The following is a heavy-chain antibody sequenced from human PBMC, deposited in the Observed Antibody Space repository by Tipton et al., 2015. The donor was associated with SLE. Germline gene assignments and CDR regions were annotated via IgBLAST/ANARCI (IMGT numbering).Heavy chain of an antibody. V-gene: IGHV1-18*04. CDR1: GYTFTGYY. Sequence: QSGPEVKKPGASVKVSCKASGYTFTGYYIHWVRQAPGQGLEWMGWISGYNANTNYAQKFQGRVTMTTDTSTSTAYMELRSLRSDDTAVYYCAREGSVAGMNDYWGQGTLVTVSS. J-gene: IGHJ4*02. CDR3: AREGSVAGMNDY. D-gene: IGHD6-19*01. CDR2: ISGYNANT.